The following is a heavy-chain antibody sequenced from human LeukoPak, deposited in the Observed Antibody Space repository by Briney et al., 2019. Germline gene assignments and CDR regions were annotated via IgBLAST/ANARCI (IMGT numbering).Heavy chain of an antibody. D-gene: IGHD2-21*02. CDR2: IYYSGST. Sequence: PSETLSLTCTVSGGSMISSSHYWGWIRQSPGKGLEWIGSIYYSGSTYYNPSLKSRVLISVDTSKNQFSLELRSVTAADTAIYYCATNMTALSRLDVFDIWGPGTMVTVSS. V-gene: IGHV4-39*01. CDR1: GGSMISSSHY. J-gene: IGHJ3*02. CDR3: ATNMTALSRLDVFDI.